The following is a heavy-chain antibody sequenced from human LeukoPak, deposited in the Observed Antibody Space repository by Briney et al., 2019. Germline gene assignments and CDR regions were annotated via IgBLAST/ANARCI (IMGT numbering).Heavy chain of an antibody. CDR3: ARFNVLLWFGELFSRGMDV. D-gene: IGHD3-10*01. V-gene: IGHV4-59*12. Sequence: SETLSLTCTVSGGSISTYYWSWIRQPPGKGLEWIGYVYYSGSTNYNPSLKSRVTISVDTSKNQFSLKLSSVTAADTAVYYCARFNVLLWFGELFSRGMDVWGQGTTVTVSS. CDR1: GGSISTYY. CDR2: VYYSGST. J-gene: IGHJ6*02.